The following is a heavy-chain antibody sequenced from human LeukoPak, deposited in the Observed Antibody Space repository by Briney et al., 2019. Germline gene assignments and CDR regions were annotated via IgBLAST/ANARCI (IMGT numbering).Heavy chain of an antibody. CDR2: INHSGST. CDR3: ARGKGVGQLVLSTDYYYMDV. Sequence: PSETQSLTCAVYGGSFSGYYWSWIRQPPGKGLEWIGEINHSGSTNYNPSLKSRVTISVDTSKNQFSLKLSSVTAADTAVYYCARGKGVGQLVLSTDYYYMDVWGKGTTVTVSS. V-gene: IGHV4-34*01. D-gene: IGHD6-6*01. J-gene: IGHJ6*03. CDR1: GGSFSGYY.